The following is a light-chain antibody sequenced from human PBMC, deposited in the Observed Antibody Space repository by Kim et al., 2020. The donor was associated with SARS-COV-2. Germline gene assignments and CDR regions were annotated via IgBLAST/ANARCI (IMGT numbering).Light chain of an antibody. CDR2: DKN. CDR1: MLRSYY. V-gene: IGLV3-19*01. Sequence: TGRLTCQRDMLRSYYANWYQQTQGQAPVLVIYDKNIRRSGIPDRFSCSSSGNSASLTITGAQAEDEADCYCNSRDSRGNLHVVFGGGTQLTVL. J-gene: IGLJ2*01. CDR3: NSRDSRGNLHVV.